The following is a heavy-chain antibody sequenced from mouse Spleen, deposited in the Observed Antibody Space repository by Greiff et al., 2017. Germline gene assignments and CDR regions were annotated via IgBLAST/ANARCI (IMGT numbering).Heavy chain of an antibody. V-gene: IGHV5-6-2*01. CDR3: ARDYYDGSYWYFDV. CDR1: GFTFSSYA. J-gene: IGHJ1*01. D-gene: IGHD1-1*01. Sequence: EVQLVESGGGLVKPGGSLKLSCAASGFTFSSYAMSWVRQTPEKRLEWVAAINSNGGSTYYPDTVKDRFTISRDNAKNTLYLQMSSLRSEDTALYYCARDYYDGSYWYFDVWGAGTTVTVSS. CDR2: INSNGGST.